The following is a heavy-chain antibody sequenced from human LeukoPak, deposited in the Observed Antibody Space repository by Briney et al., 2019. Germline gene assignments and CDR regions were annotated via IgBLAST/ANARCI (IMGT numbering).Heavy chain of an antibody. CDR1: GGSISPYY. J-gene: IGHJ4*02. D-gene: IGHD2-15*01. V-gene: IGHV4-59*01. CDR2: IYYSGST. Sequence: SETLSLTCTVSGGSISPYYWSWIRKPPGKGLEGIGYIYYSGSTNYNPSLKSRVTISVDTSKNQFSLKLSSVTAADTAVYYCARGYCSGGSCYPGYFDYWGQGTLVTVSS. CDR3: ARGYCSGGSCYPGYFDY.